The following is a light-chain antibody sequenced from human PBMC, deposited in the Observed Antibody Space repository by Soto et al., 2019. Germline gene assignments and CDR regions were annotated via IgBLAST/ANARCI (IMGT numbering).Light chain of an antibody. Sequence: EVVLTQSPGTLSLSPGESATLSCRASQSVSSNYLAWYQQKPGQAPRLLIYGVSTRATGIPDRFSGSGSGTDFSLTISRLEPEDFALYYCQQYFTSPLTFGGGPKVELK. J-gene: IGKJ4*01. V-gene: IGKV3-20*01. CDR3: QQYFTSPLT. CDR1: QSVSSNY. CDR2: GVS.